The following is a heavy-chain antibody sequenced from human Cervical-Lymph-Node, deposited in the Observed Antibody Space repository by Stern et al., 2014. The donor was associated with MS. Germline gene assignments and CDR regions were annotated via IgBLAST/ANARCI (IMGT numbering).Heavy chain of an antibody. J-gene: IGHJ1*01. V-gene: IGHV2-5*02. CDR2: IYWDDDK. Sequence: QVTLRESGPTLVKPTQTLTLTCTFSGFSLSTSGVGVGWIRQPQGKALEWLALIYWDDDKRYSPSLKSRLTITKDTSKNQVVLTMTNMDPVDTATYYCALVPGYYDTPSNEYFQHWGQGTLVTVSS. CDR1: GFSLSTSGVG. CDR3: ALVPGYYDTPSNEYFQH. D-gene: IGHD3-22*01.